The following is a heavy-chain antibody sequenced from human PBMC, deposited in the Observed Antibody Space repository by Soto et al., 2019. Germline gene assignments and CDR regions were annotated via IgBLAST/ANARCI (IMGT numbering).Heavy chain of an antibody. V-gene: IGHV4-59*08. J-gene: IGHJ4*02. D-gene: IGHD2-15*01. CDR3: ARHGGYIGYYFDY. Sequence: AGTLSVTCTISGCSISSYYWSWVRQPPGKGLEWIGYIYYSGSTNYNPSLKSRVTISVDTSKNQLSLKLSSVTAADTAVYYCARHGGYIGYYFDYWGQGTLVTVSS. CDR1: GCSISSYY. CDR2: IYYSGST.